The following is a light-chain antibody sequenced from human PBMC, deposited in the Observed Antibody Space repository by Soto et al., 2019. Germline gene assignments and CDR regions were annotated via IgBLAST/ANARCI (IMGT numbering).Light chain of an antibody. CDR3: QQYVSLPPT. CDR1: QSVSNSY. V-gene: IGKV3-20*01. CDR2: GAS. J-gene: IGKJ2*01. Sequence: EIVLTQSPGTLSLSPGERVTLSCRASQSVSNSYLAWYQQKPGQAPRLLIYGASSRATVIPDRFSGSGSGTDFTLTINRLEPEDFAVYYCQQYVSLPPTFGQGTKLEIK.